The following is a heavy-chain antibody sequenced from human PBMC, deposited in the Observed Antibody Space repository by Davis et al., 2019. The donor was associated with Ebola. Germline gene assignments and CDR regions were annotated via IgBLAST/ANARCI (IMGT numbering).Heavy chain of an antibody. CDR3: AEDPGRGVTYFDY. D-gene: IGHD3-10*01. J-gene: IGHJ4*02. CDR2: ISGSGGNT. CDR1: GFTFSIYA. Sequence: PGGSLRLSCAASGFTFSIYAMSWVRQAPGKGLEWVSLISGSGGNTYYADSVKGRFTISRDNAKNTLFLQMNSLRAEDTAVYYCAEDPGRGVTYFDYWGQGTLVTVSS. V-gene: IGHV3-23*01.